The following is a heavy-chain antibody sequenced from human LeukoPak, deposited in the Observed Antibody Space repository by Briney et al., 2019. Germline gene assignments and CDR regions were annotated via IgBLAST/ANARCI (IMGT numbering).Heavy chain of an antibody. CDR1: GGSFSGYY. V-gene: IGHV4-34*01. CDR3: ARHAFSYDSSGYYLWAFDI. J-gene: IGHJ3*02. Sequence: SETLSLTCAVYGGSFSGYYWSWIRQPPGKGLEWIGEINHGGSTNYNPSLKSRVTISVDTSKNQFSLKLSSVTAADTAVYYCARHAFSYDSSGYYLWAFDIWGQGTMVTVSS. D-gene: IGHD3-22*01. CDR2: INHGGST.